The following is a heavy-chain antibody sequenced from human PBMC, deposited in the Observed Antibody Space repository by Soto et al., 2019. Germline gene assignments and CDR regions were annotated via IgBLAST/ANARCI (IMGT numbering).Heavy chain of an antibody. CDR3: AWMTIAAADDGYYYYGMDV. D-gene: IGHD6-13*01. Sequence: PSETLSLTCTVSGGSISSGGYYWSWIRQHPGKGLEWIGYIYYSGSTYYNPSLKSRVTISVDTSKNQFSLKLSSVTAADTAVYYCAWMTIAAADDGYYYYGMDVWGQGTTVTVSS. J-gene: IGHJ6*02. CDR2: IYYSGST. V-gene: IGHV4-31*03. CDR1: GGSISSGGYY.